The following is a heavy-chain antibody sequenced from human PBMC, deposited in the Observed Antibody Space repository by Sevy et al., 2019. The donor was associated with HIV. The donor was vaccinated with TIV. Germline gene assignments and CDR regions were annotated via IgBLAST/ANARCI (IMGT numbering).Heavy chain of an antibody. CDR2: ISATGGGT. Sequence: GGSLRLSCAASGFTLGSYTMNWVRQAPGEGLEWVASISATGGGTYHADSVKGRFTISRDVSKGLLYLQMNSLTAEDTAIFYCAKTLQKLPFHPHYFDYWGQGTLVTVSS. CDR3: AKTLQKLPFHPHYFDY. CDR1: GFTLGSYT. D-gene: IGHD2-21*02. V-gene: IGHV3-23*01. J-gene: IGHJ4*02.